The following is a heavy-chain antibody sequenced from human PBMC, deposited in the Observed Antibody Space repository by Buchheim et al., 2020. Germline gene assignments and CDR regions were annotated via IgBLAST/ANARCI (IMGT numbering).Heavy chain of an antibody. J-gene: IGHJ6*02. V-gene: IGHV3-30*02. CDR3: AKDQRWGMDV. D-gene: IGHD4-23*01. Sequence: QVQLVESGGGVVQPGKSLRLSCAASGFTFSNYGIHWVRQAPGKGLEGVSFIRYDGSYKYYADSVKGRFTISRDDSKNTLSLQMNSLRSEDTAVYYCAKDQRWGMDVWGQGTT. CDR2: IRYDGSYK. CDR1: GFTFSNYG.